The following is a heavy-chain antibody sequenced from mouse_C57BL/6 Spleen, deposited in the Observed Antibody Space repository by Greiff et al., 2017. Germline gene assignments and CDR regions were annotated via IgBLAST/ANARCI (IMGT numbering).Heavy chain of an antibody. V-gene: IGHV5-6*01. CDR2: ISSGGSYT. J-gene: IGHJ4*01. Sequence: EVKLMESGGDLVKPGGSLKLSCAASGFTFSSYGMSWVRQTPDKRLEWVATISSGGSYTYYPDSVKGRFTISRDNAKNTLYLQMSSLKSEDTAMYYCARHQDYDYDGGYAMDYWGQGTSVTVSS. CDR1: GFTFSSYG. CDR3: ARHQDYDYDGGYAMDY. D-gene: IGHD2-4*01.